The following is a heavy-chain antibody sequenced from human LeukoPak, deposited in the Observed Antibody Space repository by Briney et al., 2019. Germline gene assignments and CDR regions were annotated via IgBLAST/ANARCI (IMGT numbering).Heavy chain of an antibody. Sequence: SETLSLTCAVYGGSFSGYYWSWIRQPPGKGLEWIGEINHSGSTNYNPSLKSRVTISVDTSKNQFSLKLSSVTAADTAVYYCARRFRQYSSSWPYDAFDIWGQGTMVTVSS. V-gene: IGHV4-34*01. CDR1: GGSFSGYY. D-gene: IGHD6-13*01. J-gene: IGHJ3*02. CDR2: INHSGST. CDR3: ARRFRQYSSSWPYDAFDI.